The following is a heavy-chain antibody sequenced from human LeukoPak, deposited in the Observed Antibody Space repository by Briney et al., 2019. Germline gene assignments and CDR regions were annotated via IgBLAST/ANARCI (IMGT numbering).Heavy chain of an antibody. J-gene: IGHJ4*02. D-gene: IGHD2-15*01. CDR3: AKDVGMIGYCSGGSCYAIDY. CDR1: GFTFSSYG. V-gene: IGHV3-30*18. CDR2: ISYGGSNK. Sequence: GGSLRLSCAASGFTFSSYGMHWVRQAPGKGLERVAVISYGGSNKFYADSVKGRFTISRDNSKNTLYLQMNSLRAEDTAVYYCAKDVGMIGYCSGGSCYAIDYWGQGTLVTVSS.